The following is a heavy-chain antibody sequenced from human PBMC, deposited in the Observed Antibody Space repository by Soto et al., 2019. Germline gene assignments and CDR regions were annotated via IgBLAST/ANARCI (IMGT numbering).Heavy chain of an antibody. CDR2: ISGSGGST. CDR1: GFTFSSYA. D-gene: IGHD6-19*01. Sequence: GGSLRLSCAASGFTFSSYAMSWVRQAPGKGLEWVSAISGSGGSTYYADSVKGRFTISRDNSKNTLYLQMNSLRAEDTAVYYCAKDLAVAGTSSDRYYYYYMDVWGKGTTVTVSS. CDR3: AKDLAVAGTSSDRYYYYYMDV. V-gene: IGHV3-23*01. J-gene: IGHJ6*03.